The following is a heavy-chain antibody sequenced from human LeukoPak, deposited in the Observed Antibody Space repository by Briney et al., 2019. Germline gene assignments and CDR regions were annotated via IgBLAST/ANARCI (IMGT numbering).Heavy chain of an antibody. CDR2: IYSGGST. CDR1: GFTVSSNY. CDR3: ARGFWYDSSAPYYFDY. J-gene: IGHJ4*02. V-gene: IGHV3-66*02. D-gene: IGHD3-22*01. Sequence: GGSLRLSCAASGFTVSSNYMSWVRQAPGKGLEWVSVIYSGGSTYYADSVKGRFTISRDNSKNTLYLQMNSLRAEDTAVYYCARGFWYDSSAPYYFDYWGQGTLVTVSS.